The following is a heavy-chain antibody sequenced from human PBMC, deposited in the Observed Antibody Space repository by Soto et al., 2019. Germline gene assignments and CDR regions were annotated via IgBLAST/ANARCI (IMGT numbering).Heavy chain of an antibody. CDR2: IYHSGST. V-gene: IGHV4-4*02. CDR3: ARSITIVGADLIYYYYGMGV. CDR1: GGSISSSNW. Sequence: PSETLSLTCAVSGGSISSSNWWSWVRQPPGKGLEWIGEIYHSGSTNYNPSLKSRVTISVDKSKNQFSLKLSSVTAADTAVYYCARSITIVGADLIYYYYGMGVWGQGTTVTVSS. J-gene: IGHJ6*02. D-gene: IGHD3-3*01.